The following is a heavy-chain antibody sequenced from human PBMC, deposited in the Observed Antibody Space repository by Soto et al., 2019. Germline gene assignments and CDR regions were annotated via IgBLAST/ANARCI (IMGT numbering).Heavy chain of an antibody. D-gene: IGHD6-19*01. J-gene: IGHJ5*02. V-gene: IGHV1-69*13. CDR3: ARDWEAVAGGVWFDP. CDR2: IIPIFGTA. CDR1: GGTFSSYA. Sequence: ASVKVSCKASGGTFSSYAISWVRQAPGQGLEWMGGIIPIFGTANYAQKFQGRVTITADESTSTAYMELSSLRSEDTAVYHCARDWEAVAGGVWFDPWGQGTLVTVSS.